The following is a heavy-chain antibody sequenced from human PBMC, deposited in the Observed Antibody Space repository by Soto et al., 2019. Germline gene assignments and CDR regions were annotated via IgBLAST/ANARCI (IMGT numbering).Heavy chain of an antibody. CDR3: ARLLYFDYYYGMDV. J-gene: IGHJ6*02. D-gene: IGHD3-9*01. Sequence: SETLSLTCTVSGGSISSYYWSWIRQPPGKGLEWIGYIYYSGSTNYNPSLKSRVTISVDTSKNQFSLKLSSVTAADTAVYYCARLLYFDYYYGMDVWGQGITVTVSS. V-gene: IGHV4-59*08. CDR2: IYYSGST. CDR1: GGSISSYY.